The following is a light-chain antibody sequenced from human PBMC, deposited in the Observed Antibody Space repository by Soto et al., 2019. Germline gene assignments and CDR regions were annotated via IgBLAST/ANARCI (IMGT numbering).Light chain of an antibody. CDR2: DAS. Sequence: DIQMTQSPSALSASVVDIFTITCQASQDISDVLNWYQQQPGKAPKVLIYDASKLQTGVPSRFSGRGSGKDFTFTISSLQPDDSGTYYCQQFYDLPITFGQGTKVDIK. CDR3: QQFYDLPIT. J-gene: IGKJ1*01. CDR1: QDISDV. V-gene: IGKV1-33*01.